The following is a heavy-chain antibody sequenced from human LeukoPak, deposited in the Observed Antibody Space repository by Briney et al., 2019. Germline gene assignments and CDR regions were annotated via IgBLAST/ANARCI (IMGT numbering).Heavy chain of an antibody. D-gene: IGHD4-23*01. CDR2: IYYSGST. CDR1: GGSIGSSSYY. CDR3: ARQPVYGGNSH. J-gene: IGHJ4*02. Sequence: SETLSLTCTVSGGSIGSSSYYWGWIRQPPGKGLEWIGSIYYSGSTYYNPSLKSRVTISVDTSKNQFSLKLSSVTAADTAVYYCARQPVYGGNSHWGQGTLVTVSS. V-gene: IGHV4-39*01.